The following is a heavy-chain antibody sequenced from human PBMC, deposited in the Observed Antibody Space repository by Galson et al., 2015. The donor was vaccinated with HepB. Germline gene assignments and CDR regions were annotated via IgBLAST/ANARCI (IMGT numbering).Heavy chain of an antibody. V-gene: IGHV3-21*01. CDR3: AREQYDNALGYHGLDA. CDR1: TFTFSDDN. J-gene: IGHJ6*02. CDR2: ISSSGSYI. Sequence: SLRLSCAASTFTFSDDNMNWVRQAPGKGLEWVSSISSSGSYIKYADSVKGRFTISRDNVKNSLFLQMNSLRAEDTALYYCAREQYDNALGYHGLDAWGQGTTVIVSS. D-gene: IGHD3-22*01.